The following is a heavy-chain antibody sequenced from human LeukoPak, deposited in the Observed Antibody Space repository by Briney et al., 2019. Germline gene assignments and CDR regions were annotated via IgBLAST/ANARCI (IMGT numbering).Heavy chain of an antibody. CDR1: GYTFTSYG. D-gene: IGHD2-2*01. CDR2: ISAYNGNT. J-gene: IGHJ5*02. Sequence: ASVTVSCKASGYTFTSYGISWVRQAPGQGLEWMGWISAYNGNTNYAQKLQGRVTMTTDTSTSTAYMELRSLRSDDTAVYYCARARYCSSTSCHQYNWFDPWGQGTLVTVSS. V-gene: IGHV1-18*04. CDR3: ARARYCSSTSCHQYNWFDP.